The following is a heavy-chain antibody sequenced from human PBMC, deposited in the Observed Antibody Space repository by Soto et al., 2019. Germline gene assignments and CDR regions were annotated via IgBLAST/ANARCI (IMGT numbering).Heavy chain of an antibody. J-gene: IGHJ5*02. Sequence: XETLALTCTVAGAALSSGGYFYTWVRQPPGKGLEWLGYIYYSGGTNYNPSLKSRVTISLDKSKSQFSLRLISVTAADTAVYYCTREQSDDNYFDHWGQGTLVTVSS. CDR1: GAALSSGGYF. CDR2: IYYSGGT. CDR3: TREQSDDNYFDH. D-gene: IGHD6-19*01. V-gene: IGHV4-61*08.